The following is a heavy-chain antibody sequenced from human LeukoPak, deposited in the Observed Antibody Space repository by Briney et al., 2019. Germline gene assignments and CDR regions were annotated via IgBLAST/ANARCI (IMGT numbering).Heavy chain of an antibody. J-gene: IGHJ4*02. Sequence: SETLSLTCTVSGGSISSSSYYWGWIRQPPGKGLEWIGSIYYSGSTYYNPSLKSRVTISVDTSKNQFSLKLSSVTAADTAVYYCARLTGGIAVAGFDYWGQGTLVTVSS. CDR2: IYYSGST. CDR3: ARLTGGIAVAGFDY. V-gene: IGHV4-39*01. CDR1: GGSISSSSYY. D-gene: IGHD6-19*01.